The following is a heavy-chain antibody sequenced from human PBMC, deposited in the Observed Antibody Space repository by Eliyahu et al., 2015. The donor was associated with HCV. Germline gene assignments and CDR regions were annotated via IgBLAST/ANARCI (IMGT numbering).Heavy chain of an antibody. CDR1: GYSIXNRYF. J-gene: IGHJ4*02. V-gene: IGHV4-38-2*02. Sequence: QVQLQESGPGLVKPSETLSLTXXVSGYSIXNRYFWGWIRQPPGKGLEWIGXIFHSGSTYYNPSLKSRVTMSVDTSKNQFSLRLSSVTAADTAVYYCARVPSTVTTRSFDCWGRGALVTVSS. D-gene: IGHD4-17*01. CDR2: IFHSGST. CDR3: ARVPSTVTTRSFDC.